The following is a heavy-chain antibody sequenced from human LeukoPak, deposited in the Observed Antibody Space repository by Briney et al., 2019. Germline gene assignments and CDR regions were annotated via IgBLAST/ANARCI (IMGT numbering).Heavy chain of an antibody. J-gene: IGHJ4*02. Sequence: SETLSLTCAVYGGSFSGYYWSWIRQPPGKGLEWIGEINHSGSTNYNPSLKSRVTISVDTSKNQFSLKLSSVTAADTAVYYCARGHPGLPSARRLFDLNLRAFDYWGQGTLLTVSS. CDR2: INHSGST. CDR1: GGSFSGYY. V-gene: IGHV4-34*01. D-gene: IGHD2-15*01. CDR3: ARGHPGLPSARRLFDLNLRAFDY.